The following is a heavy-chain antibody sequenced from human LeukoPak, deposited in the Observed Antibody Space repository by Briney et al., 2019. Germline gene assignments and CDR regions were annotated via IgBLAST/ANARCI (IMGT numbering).Heavy chain of an antibody. CDR1: GYTFTSYG. CDR2: ISAYNGNT. Sequence: ATVKVSCKASGYTFTSYGISWVRQASGQGLEWMGWISAYNGNTNYAQKLQGRVTMTTDTSTSTAYMELRSLRSDDTAVYYCARHRFLEWLRFFDYWGQGTLLTVSS. V-gene: IGHV1-18*01. D-gene: IGHD3-3*01. J-gene: IGHJ4*02. CDR3: ARHRFLEWLRFFDY.